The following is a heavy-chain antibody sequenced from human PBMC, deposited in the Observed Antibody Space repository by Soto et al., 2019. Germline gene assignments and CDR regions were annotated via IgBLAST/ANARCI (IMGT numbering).Heavy chain of an antibody. CDR3: ARDLPIRPEVWFGGNYMDV. CDR2: ISSSSSYI. D-gene: IGHD3-10*01. CDR1: GFTFSSYS. J-gene: IGHJ6*03. V-gene: IGHV3-21*01. Sequence: GGSLRLSCAASGFTFSSYSMNWVRQAPGKGLEWVSSISSSSSYIYYADSVKGRFTISRDNAKNSLYLQMNSLRAEDTAVYYCARDLPIRPEVWFGGNYMDVWGKGTTVTVSS.